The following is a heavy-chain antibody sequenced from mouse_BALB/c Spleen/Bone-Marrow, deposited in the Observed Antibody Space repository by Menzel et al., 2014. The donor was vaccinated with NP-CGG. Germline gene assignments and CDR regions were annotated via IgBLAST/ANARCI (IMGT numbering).Heavy chain of an antibody. Sequence: EVQRVESGGGLVQPGGSLKLSCAASGFDFSRYWMSWVRQAPGKGLEWIGEINPDSSTINYTPSLKDKFIISRDNAKNTQYLQMSKVRSEDTALDYCARHYYYGNFDYWGQGTTLTVSS. J-gene: IGHJ2*01. CDR2: INPDSSTI. V-gene: IGHV4-1*02. D-gene: IGHD1-1*01. CDR1: GFDFSRYW. CDR3: ARHYYYGNFDY.